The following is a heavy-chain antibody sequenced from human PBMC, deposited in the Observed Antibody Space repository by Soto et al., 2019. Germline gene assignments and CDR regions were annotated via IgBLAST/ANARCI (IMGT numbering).Heavy chain of an antibody. Sequence: GESLKISCAASGFTFSDYYMSWIRQAPGKGLEWVSYISSSGSTIYYADSVKGRFTISRDNAKNSLYLQMNSLRAEDTAVYYCARGGITGTTDWFDPWGQGTLVTVSS. V-gene: IGHV3-11*01. J-gene: IGHJ5*02. CDR2: ISSSGSTI. CDR3: ARGGITGTTDWFDP. D-gene: IGHD1-7*01. CDR1: GFTFSDYY.